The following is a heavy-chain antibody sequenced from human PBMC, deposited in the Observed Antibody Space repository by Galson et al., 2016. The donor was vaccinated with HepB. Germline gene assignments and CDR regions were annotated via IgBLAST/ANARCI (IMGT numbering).Heavy chain of an antibody. CDR2: SDTSSTTT. Sequence: SLRLSCAASGFSFNIFSVSWVRQAPGKGLEWISYSDTSSTTTYYAESVRGRFTSSRDNAKRLVHLQLNSLRFGDTAVYYCARDRGYCTGGNCYRFFDFWGQGIMVTVSS. D-gene: IGHD2-15*01. V-gene: IGHV3-48*01. CDR1: GFSFNIFS. CDR3: ARDRGYCTGGNCYRFFDF. J-gene: IGHJ3*01.